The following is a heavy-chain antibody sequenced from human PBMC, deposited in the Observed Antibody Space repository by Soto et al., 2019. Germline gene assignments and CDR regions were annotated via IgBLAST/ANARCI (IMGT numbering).Heavy chain of an antibody. CDR1: GFTFSSYA. Sequence: QVQLVESGGGVVQPGRSLRLSCAASGFTFSSYAMHWVRQAPGKGLEWVAVISYDGSNKYYADSVKGRFTISRDNSKNTLYLQMNSRRAEDTAVYYCARDGEATVPLNWFDPWGQGTLVTVSS. J-gene: IGHJ5*02. V-gene: IGHV3-30-3*01. CDR2: ISYDGSNK. CDR3: ARDGEATVPLNWFDP. D-gene: IGHD4-4*01.